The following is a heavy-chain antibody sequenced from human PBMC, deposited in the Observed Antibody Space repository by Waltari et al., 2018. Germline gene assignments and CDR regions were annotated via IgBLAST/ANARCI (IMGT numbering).Heavy chain of an antibody. CDR2: ISSSGSTI. Sequence: EVQLVESGGGLVQPGGSLRLACAASGFTFSSYEMNWVRQAPGKGLEWVSYISSSGSTIYYADSVKGRFTISRDNAKNSLYLQMNSLRAEDTAVYYCARAELVGYFDYWGQGTLVTVSS. CDR3: ARAELVGYFDY. J-gene: IGHJ4*02. CDR1: GFTFSSYE. D-gene: IGHD6-13*01. V-gene: IGHV3-48*03.